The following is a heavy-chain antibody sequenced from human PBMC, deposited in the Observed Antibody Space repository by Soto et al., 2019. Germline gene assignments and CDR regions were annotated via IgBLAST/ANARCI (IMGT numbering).Heavy chain of an antibody. CDR1: GYSFTSQY. Sequence: QVQLVQSGAEVEKPGASVKISCKASGYSFTSQYVHWVRQAPGQGLEWMGIINPNGGSTTYAQKFQGRATLTRDTPTGTVHRELSSLTSEATAVYSGAREQWLRQGGGGTEPLDIWGQGTMVTVAS. J-gene: IGHJ3*02. CDR2: INPNGGST. V-gene: IGHV1-46*03. D-gene: IGHD5-12*01. CDR3: AREQWLRQGGGGTEPLDI.